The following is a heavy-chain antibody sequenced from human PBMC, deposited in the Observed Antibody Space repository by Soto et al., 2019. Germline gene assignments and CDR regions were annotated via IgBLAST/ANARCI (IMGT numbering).Heavy chain of an antibody. CDR3: ARDPPPPDY. CDR2: INAYNGNT. CDR1: GFTFASYA. Sequence: QVQLVQSGAEVKKPGASVKVSCKASGFTFASYAISWMRQAPGQGLEWMGWINAYNGNTHYAQKLQGRVTLTTDTSTSTAYTELRSLRSDDTAVYYCARDPPPPDYWGQGTLVTVSS. J-gene: IGHJ4*02. V-gene: IGHV1-18*01.